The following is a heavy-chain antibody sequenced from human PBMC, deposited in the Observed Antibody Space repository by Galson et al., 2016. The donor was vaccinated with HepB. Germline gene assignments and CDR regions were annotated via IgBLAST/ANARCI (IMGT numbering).Heavy chain of an antibody. CDR3: AHLTLYPYNVDV. Sequence: PALVKPTQTLTLTCTSSGFSLSTSAVGVGWIRQPPGKAPEWLAVTYWDADKRHSPSLSSRLTITKNTSTNQVVLTMTNMDPVDTATYYCAHLTLYPYNVDVWGQGTTVTVSS. D-gene: IGHD2-8*01. V-gene: IGHV2-5*02. J-gene: IGHJ6*02. CDR2: TYWDADK. CDR1: GFSLSTSAVG.